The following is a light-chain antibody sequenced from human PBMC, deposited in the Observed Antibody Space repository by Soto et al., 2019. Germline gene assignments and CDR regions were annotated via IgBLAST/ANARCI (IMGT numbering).Light chain of an antibody. CDR1: SSDVGGYNY. CDR2: EVS. V-gene: IGLV2-14*01. J-gene: IGLJ1*01. Sequence: QSALTQPPSASGSPGQSVTISCTGTSSDVGGYNYVSWYQQHPGKAPKLMIYEVSNRPSGVSNRFSGSKSGNTASLTISGLQAEDEADYYCSSYTSSSTLGGVFGTGTKVTVL. CDR3: SSYTSSSTLGGV.